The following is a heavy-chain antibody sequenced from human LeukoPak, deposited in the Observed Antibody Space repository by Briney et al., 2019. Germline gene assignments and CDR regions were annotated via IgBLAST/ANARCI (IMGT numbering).Heavy chain of an antibody. J-gene: IGHJ4*02. D-gene: IGHD5-12*01. CDR1: GFTFSDYY. CDR3: ARDLRGYSGSNFDY. Sequence: PGGSLRLSCAASGFTFSDYYMSWIRQAPGKGLEWLSYISSGSSYTNYADSVKGRFTISRDNAKNSLYLQMNSRRAEDTAVYYCARDLRGYSGSNFDYWGQGTLVTVSS. CDR2: ISSGSSYT. V-gene: IGHV3-11*06.